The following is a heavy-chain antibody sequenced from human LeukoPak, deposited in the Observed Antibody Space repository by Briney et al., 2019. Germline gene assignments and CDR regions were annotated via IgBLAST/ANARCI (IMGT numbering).Heavy chain of an antibody. Sequence: SETLSLTCTVSGGSISSGDYYWSWLRQPPGKGLEWIGYIYYSGSTYYNPSLKSRVTISVDTSKNQFSLQLSSVTAADTAVYYCARDRMEDYDSSGYSRLFDYWGQGTLVTVSS. V-gene: IGHV4-30-4*01. CDR1: GGSISSGDYY. CDR2: IYYSGST. D-gene: IGHD3-22*01. J-gene: IGHJ4*02. CDR3: ARDRMEDYDSSGYSRLFDY.